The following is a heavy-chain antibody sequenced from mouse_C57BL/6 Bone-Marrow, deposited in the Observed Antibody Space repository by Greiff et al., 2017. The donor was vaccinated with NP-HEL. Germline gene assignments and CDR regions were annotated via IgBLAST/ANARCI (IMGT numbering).Heavy chain of an antibody. CDR2: IDPETGGT. CDR3: TRPTVVANRFAY. Sequence: VQLQQSGAELVRPGASVTLSCKASGYTFTDYEMHWVKQTPVHGLEWIGAIDPETGGTAYNQKFKGKAILTADKSSSTAYMELRSLTSEDSAVYYCTRPTVVANRFAYWGQGTLVTVSA. J-gene: IGHJ3*01. V-gene: IGHV1-15*01. D-gene: IGHD1-1*01. CDR1: GYTFTDYE.